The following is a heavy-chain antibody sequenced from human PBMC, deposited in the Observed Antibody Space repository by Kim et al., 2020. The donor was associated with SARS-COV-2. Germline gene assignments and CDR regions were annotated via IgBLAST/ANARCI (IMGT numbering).Heavy chain of an antibody. D-gene: IGHD4-17*01. Sequence: GGSLRLSCAASGFTVSSYWMHWVRHAPGKGLIWVSRISDDGTSTFYADSVKGRFTISRDSATNTLFLQMNSLRVEDPGVYFCARGKGPYGWFDPWGQGT. CDR1: GFTVSSYW. J-gene: IGHJ5*02. V-gene: IGHV3-74*01. CDR3: ARGKGPYGWFDP. CDR2: ISDDGTST.